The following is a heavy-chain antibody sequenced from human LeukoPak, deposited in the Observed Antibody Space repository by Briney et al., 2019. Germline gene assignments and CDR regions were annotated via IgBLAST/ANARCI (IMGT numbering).Heavy chain of an antibody. J-gene: IGHJ6*04. V-gene: IGHV3-21*01. CDR2: ISSSSSYI. Sequence: PGGSLRLSCAASGFTFSSYSMNWVRQAPGKGLEWVSSISSSSSYIYYADSVTGRFTISRDNVKNLLYLQMNSLRPEDTAVYYCARENWDIVAVPMDVWGKGTTVTVSS. D-gene: IGHD2-2*01. CDR1: GFTFSSYS. CDR3: ARENWDIVAVPMDV.